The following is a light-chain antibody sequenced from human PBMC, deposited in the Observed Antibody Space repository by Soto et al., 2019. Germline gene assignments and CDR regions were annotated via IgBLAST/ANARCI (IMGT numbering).Light chain of an antibody. CDR3: QQYANWPPVI. CDR1: KSVSGK. V-gene: IGKV3-15*01. Sequence: ETVMTQSPATLSVSPGERVTLSSRASKSVSGKVAWYQQKPGQPPSLLIYAASTRATGVPARFSGSGSGTEFTLTITSLQSEDFAVYFCQQYANWPPVIFGGGTKVEIK. J-gene: IGKJ4*01. CDR2: AAS.